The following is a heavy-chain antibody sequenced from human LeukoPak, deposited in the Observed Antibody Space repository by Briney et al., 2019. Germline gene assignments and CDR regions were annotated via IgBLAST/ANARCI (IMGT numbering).Heavy chain of an antibody. J-gene: IGHJ6*03. CDR2: INPNSGGT. V-gene: IGHV1-2*02. CDR3: ARAGALSPYYMDV. D-gene: IGHD4/OR15-4a*01. CDR1: GYTFTGYY. Sequence: ASVKVSCKASGYTFTGYYMHWVRRAPGQGLEWMGWINPNSGGTNYAQKFQGRATMTRDTSISTAYMELSRLRSDDTAVYYCARAGALSPYYMDVWGKGTTVTVSS.